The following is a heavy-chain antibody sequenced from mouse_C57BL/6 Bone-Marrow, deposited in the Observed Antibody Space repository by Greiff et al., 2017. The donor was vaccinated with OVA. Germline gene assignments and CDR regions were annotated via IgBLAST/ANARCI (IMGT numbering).Heavy chain of an antibody. Sequence: VQLQQSGTVLARPGASVKMSCKTSGYTFTSYWMHWVKQRPGQGLEWIGAIYPGNSDTSYNQKFTGKAKLTAVTSASTAYMELSSLTNEDSAVYYCTRTITTVVAGDYWGQGTTLTVSS. D-gene: IGHD1-1*01. CDR1: GYTFTSYW. V-gene: IGHV1-5*01. CDR3: TRTITTVVAGDY. CDR2: IYPGNSDT. J-gene: IGHJ2*01.